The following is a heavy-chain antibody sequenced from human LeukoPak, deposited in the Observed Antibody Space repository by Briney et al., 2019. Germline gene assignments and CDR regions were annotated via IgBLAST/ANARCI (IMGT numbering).Heavy chain of an antibody. CDR1: GFTFSSYA. CDR2: ISSSSSTI. CDR3: ARDGAIYSGYDYVPFDY. D-gene: IGHD5-12*01. J-gene: IGHJ4*02. Sequence: PGGSLRLSCAASGFTFSSYAMSWVRQAPGKGLEWVSYISSSSSTIYYADSVKGRFTISRDNAKNSLYLQMNSLRAEDTAVYYCARDGAIYSGYDYVPFDYWGQGTLVTVSS. V-gene: IGHV3-48*04.